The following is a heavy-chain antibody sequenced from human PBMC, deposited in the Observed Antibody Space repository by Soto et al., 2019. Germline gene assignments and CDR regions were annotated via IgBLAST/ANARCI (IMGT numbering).Heavy chain of an antibody. CDR3: ARGGYLSTIFGVVHGP. Sequence: ASVNVSCKSSGYTFTGYYIHWVRQAPGQGLEWMGWINPNSGGTNYAQKFQGRVTMTRDASISTAYMELSRLRSDDTAVYYCARGGYLSTIFGVVHGPWGQGTLVTVSS. CDR1: GYTFTGYY. V-gene: IGHV1-2*02. J-gene: IGHJ5*02. D-gene: IGHD3-3*01. CDR2: INPNSGGT.